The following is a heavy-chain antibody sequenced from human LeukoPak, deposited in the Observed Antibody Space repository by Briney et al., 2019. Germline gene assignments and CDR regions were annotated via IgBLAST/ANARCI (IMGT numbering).Heavy chain of an antibody. J-gene: IGHJ3*02. V-gene: IGHV3-33*06. D-gene: IGHD2-15*01. Sequence: GGSLTRSCAASGIIFSDFGMHWVRQAPGRGLEWMAIIWYDGSNKYYADSVKGRFTISRDNSQNTMYLQMNSLRVEDTAVYYCAKATCSGASCFSNSCDAFDIWGQGTMVTVSS. CDR3: AKATCSGASCFSNSCDAFDI. CDR2: IWYDGSNK. CDR1: GIIFSDFG.